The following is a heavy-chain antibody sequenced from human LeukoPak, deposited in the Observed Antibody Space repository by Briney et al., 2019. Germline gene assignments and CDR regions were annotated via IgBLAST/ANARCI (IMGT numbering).Heavy chain of an antibody. D-gene: IGHD2/OR15-2a*01. CDR2: IQNDGSNK. V-gene: IGHV3-30*02. Sequence: GGSLRLSCAASGFTFSSYGMHWVRQAPGKGLEWVAFIQNDGSNKYYAESVKGRFTISRDNSKNTLYLQMNSLRAEDTAVYYCAKSPLSSFYDAFDIWGQGTMVTVSS. CDR3: AKSPLSSFYDAFDI. J-gene: IGHJ3*02. CDR1: GFTFSSYG.